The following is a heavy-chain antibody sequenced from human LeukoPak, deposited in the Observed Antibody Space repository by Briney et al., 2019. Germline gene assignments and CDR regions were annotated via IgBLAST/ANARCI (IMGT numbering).Heavy chain of an antibody. CDR3: AKEAGGGRYFDWLLSAPFDY. V-gene: IGHV3-38-3*01. Sequence: GGSLRLSCAASGFTVSSNEMSWVRQAPGKGLEWVSSISGGSTYYADSRKGRFTISRDNSKDTLYLQMNSLRAEDTAVYYCAKEAGGGRYFDWLLSAPFDYWGQGTLVTVSS. CDR1: GFTVSSNE. CDR2: ISGGST. J-gene: IGHJ4*02. D-gene: IGHD3-9*01.